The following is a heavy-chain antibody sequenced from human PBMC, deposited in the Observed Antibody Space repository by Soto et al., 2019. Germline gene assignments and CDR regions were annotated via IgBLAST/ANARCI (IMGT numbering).Heavy chain of an antibody. D-gene: IGHD4-17*01. J-gene: IGHJ4*02. CDR1: GGSFSGYY. Sequence: TSETLSLTCAVYGGSFSGYYWSWIRQPPGKGLEWIGEINHSGSTNYNPSLKSRVTISVDTSKNQFSLKLSSVTAADTAVYYCARRTTVTIGGFDYWGQGTLVTVSS. CDR3: ARRTTVTIGGFDY. CDR2: INHSGST. V-gene: IGHV4-34*01.